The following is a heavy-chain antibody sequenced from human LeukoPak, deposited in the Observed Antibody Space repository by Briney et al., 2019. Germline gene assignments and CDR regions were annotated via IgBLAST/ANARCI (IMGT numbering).Heavy chain of an antibody. CDR1: GYTFISYY. D-gene: IGHD2-15*01. V-gene: IGHV1-46*01. J-gene: IGHJ4*02. CDR2: INPSGGTT. Sequence: GASVKVSCKASGYTFISYYMHWVRQAPGQGLEWMGIINPSGGTTTYAQKFQGRVTMTRDTSTSTVYMELSSLRSEDTAVYYCARRYCSGGSCSFDYWGQGTLVTVSS. CDR3: ARRYCSGGSCSFDY.